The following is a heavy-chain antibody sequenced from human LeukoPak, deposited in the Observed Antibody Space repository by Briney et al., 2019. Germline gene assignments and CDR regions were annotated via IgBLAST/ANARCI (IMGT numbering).Heavy chain of an antibody. Sequence: SVKVSCKASGGTFSSYAISWVRQAPGQGLEWMGGIIPIFGTANYAQKFQGRVTITADESTRTAYMELSSLRSEDTAVYYCASGVSYYDSSGYYTGAFDIWGQGTMVTVSS. D-gene: IGHD3-22*01. J-gene: IGHJ3*02. CDR3: ASGVSYYDSSGYYTGAFDI. CDR1: GGTFSSYA. CDR2: IIPIFGTA. V-gene: IGHV1-69*13.